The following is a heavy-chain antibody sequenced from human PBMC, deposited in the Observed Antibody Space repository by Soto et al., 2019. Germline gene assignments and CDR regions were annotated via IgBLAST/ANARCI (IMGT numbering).Heavy chain of an antibody. CDR1: GGSFSGYY. V-gene: IGHV4-34*01. J-gene: IGHJ5*02. CDR3: ARGRYCSSTSCYKIWWFDP. D-gene: IGHD2-2*02. Sequence: SETLSLTCAVYGGSFSGYYWSWIRQPPGKGLEWIGEINHSGSTNYNPSLKSRVTISVDTSKNQFSLKLSSVTAADTAVYYCARGRYCSSTSCYKIWWFDPWGQGTLVTVSS. CDR2: INHSGST.